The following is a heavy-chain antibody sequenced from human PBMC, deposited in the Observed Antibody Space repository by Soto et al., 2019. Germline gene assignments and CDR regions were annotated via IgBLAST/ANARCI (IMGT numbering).Heavy chain of an antibody. CDR3: ARGGEATYYTAVSPPNY. D-gene: IGHD3-16*01. Sequence: QVQLVQSGAEVKEPGSSVKVSCRASGGTSSGYTISWVRLAPGQGIEWVGGIIPIFGTTAYAQKFQDKLTITADATTSAGYMELSSLTSDDTAVYYCARGGEATYYTAVSPPNYWGQGTLVTVSS. V-gene: IGHV1-69*01. CDR2: IIPIFGTT. CDR1: GGTSSGYT. J-gene: IGHJ4*02.